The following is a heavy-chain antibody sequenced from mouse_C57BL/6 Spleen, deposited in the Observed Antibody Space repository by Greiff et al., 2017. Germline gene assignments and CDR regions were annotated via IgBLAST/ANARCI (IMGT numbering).Heavy chain of an antibody. V-gene: IGHV2-5*01. CDR3: AKNGDGYGYFDV. CDR2: IWRGGST. Sequence: VQRVESGPGLVQPSQSLSITCTVSGFSLTSYGVHWVRQSPGKGLEWLGVIWRGGSTDYNAAFMSRLSITKDNSKSQVFFKMNSLQADDTAIYYCAKNGDGYGYFDVWGTGTTVTVSS. D-gene: IGHD2-3*01. CDR1: GFSLTSYG. J-gene: IGHJ1*03.